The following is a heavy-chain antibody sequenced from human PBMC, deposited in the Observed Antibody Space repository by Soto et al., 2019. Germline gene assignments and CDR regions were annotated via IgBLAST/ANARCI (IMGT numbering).Heavy chain of an antibody. CDR3: AKDLQDIHLWPKGFGYYYYGMDV. V-gene: IGHV3-30*18. Sequence: GGSLRLSCAASGFTFSSYGMHWVRQAPGKGLEWVAVISYDGSNKYYADSVKGRFTISRDNSKNTLYLQMNSLRAEDTAVYYCAKDLQDIHLWPKGFGYYYYGMDVWGQGTTVTVSS. J-gene: IGHJ6*02. CDR2: ISYDGSNK. D-gene: IGHD5-18*01. CDR1: GFTFSSYG.